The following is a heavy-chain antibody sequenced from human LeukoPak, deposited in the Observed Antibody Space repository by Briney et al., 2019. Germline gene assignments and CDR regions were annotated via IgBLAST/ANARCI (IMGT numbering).Heavy chain of an antibody. J-gene: IGHJ4*02. CDR2: IIPIFGTA. Sequence: GASVKVSCKASGGTFSNYAISWVRQAPGQGLEWMGGIIPIFGTANYAQKFQGRVTITADESTSTAYMELSSLRSEDTAVYYCASGYYGSGKFDYWGQGTLVTVSS. CDR1: GGTFSNYA. V-gene: IGHV1-69*13. D-gene: IGHD3-10*01. CDR3: ASGYYGSGKFDY.